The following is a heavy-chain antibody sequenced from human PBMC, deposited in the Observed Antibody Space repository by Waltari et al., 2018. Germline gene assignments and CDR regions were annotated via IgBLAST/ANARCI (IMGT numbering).Heavy chain of an antibody. J-gene: IGHJ6*02. CDR1: GGTFSSSA. D-gene: IGHD6-6*01. Sequence: QVQLVQSGAEVKKPGSSVKVSCKASGGTFSSSAISAVRQAPGQGLEWMGGIIPIFGTASYAQKFQGRVTITADESTSTAYMELSSRRSEDTAVYYCAIVIAARLGYYYYGMDVWGQGTTVTVSS. CDR2: IIPIFGTA. V-gene: IGHV1-69*13. CDR3: AIVIAARLGYYYYGMDV.